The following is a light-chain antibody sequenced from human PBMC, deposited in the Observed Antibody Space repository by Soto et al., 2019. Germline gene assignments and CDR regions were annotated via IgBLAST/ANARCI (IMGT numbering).Light chain of an antibody. CDR2: DVS. J-gene: IGLJ7*01. V-gene: IGLV2-11*01. Sequence: QSALTQPRSVSGSPGQSVTISCTGTSSDVSGYEYVSWYQQHPGKAPKLIIFDVSKRPSGVPDRFSGSKSGSTASLTISGLQAEDEADYYCCSYAGKSYVVGGGTQLTVL. CDR3: CSYAGKSYV. CDR1: SSDVSGYEY.